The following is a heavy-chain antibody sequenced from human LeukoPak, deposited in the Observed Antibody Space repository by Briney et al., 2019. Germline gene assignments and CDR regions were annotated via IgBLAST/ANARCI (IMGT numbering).Heavy chain of an antibody. J-gene: IGHJ6*03. CDR2: INPNSGGT. D-gene: IGHD6-13*01. Sequence: ASVKVSCKASGYTFTGYYMHWVRQAPGQGLEWMGWINPNSGGTNYAQKFQGRVTMTRDTSISTAYMELSRLRSDDTAVYYCARARRIAAYGYYYYMDVWGKGTTVTVSS. CDR1: GYTFTGYY. CDR3: ARARRIAAYGYYYYMDV. V-gene: IGHV1-2*02.